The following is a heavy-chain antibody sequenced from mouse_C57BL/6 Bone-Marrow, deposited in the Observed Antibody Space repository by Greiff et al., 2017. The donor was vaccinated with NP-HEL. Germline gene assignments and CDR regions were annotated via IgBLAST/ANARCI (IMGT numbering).Heavy chain of an antibody. CDR1: GYTFTSYG. Sequence: QVQLQQSGAELARPGASVKLSCKASGYTFTSYGISWVKQRTGQGLEWIGEIYPRSGNTYYNEKFKGKATLTADKSSSTAYMELRSLTSEDSAVYFCAREGAYYSNLYAMDYWGQGTSVTVSS. CDR2: IYPRSGNT. CDR3: AREGAYYSNLYAMDY. D-gene: IGHD2-5*01. J-gene: IGHJ4*01. V-gene: IGHV1-81*01.